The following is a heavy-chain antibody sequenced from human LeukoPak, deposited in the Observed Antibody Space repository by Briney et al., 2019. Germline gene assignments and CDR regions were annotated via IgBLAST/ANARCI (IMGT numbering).Heavy chain of an antibody. V-gene: IGHV1-2*02. D-gene: IGHD2-2*01. CDR2: INPNSGGT. J-gene: IGHJ6*02. Sequence: GASVKVSCKASGYTFTDYYLHWVRQAPGQGLEWMGWINPNSGGTNYAQTFQGRVTMTGDTSIGTAYMELSRLRSDDTAVYYCTRDHCTSINCYEYNYYGMDVWGQGTTVTVSS. CDR1: GYTFTDYY. CDR3: TRDHCTSINCYEYNYYGMDV.